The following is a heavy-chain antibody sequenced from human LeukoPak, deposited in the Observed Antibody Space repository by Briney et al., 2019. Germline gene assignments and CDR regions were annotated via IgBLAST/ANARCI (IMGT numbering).Heavy chain of an antibody. V-gene: IGHV3-48*01. CDR1: GFSFSAYT. J-gene: IGHJ1*01. CDR2: ISLSGSIT. Sequence: GGSLRLSCEASGFSFSAYTMDWVRQAPGKGLEWISYISLSGSITYYADSVKGRFTISRDNARNSLHLQMNSLRAEDTAVYYCTRNEAWGQGTRVTASS. CDR3: TRNEA.